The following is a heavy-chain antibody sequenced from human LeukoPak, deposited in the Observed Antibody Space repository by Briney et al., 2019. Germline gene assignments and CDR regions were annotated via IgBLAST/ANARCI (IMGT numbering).Heavy chain of an antibody. CDR1: GFTFSDYY. J-gene: IGHJ1*01. CDR2: ISSSGSTI. Sequence: GGSLRLSCAASGFTFSDYYMSWIRQAPGKGLEWVSYISSSGSTIYYADSVKGRFTISRDNAKNSLYLQMNSLRAEDTAVYYCAREGYYDSSGSDGFQHWGQGTLVTVSS. CDR3: AREGYYDSSGSDGFQH. V-gene: IGHV3-11*04. D-gene: IGHD3-22*01.